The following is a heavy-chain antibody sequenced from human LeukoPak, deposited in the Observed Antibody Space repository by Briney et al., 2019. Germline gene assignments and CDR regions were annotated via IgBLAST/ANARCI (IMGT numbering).Heavy chain of an antibody. J-gene: IGHJ4*02. Sequence: ETLSLTCTVSGGSISSYYWSWVRQAPGKGLEWVSAISGSGGSTFYADSVKGRFTISRDNSKNTLYVQMNSLRAEDTAVYYCAKAQGFCSGGSCYSSDWGQGTLLTVSS. CDR3: AKAQGFCSGGSCYSSD. CDR2: ISGSGGST. V-gene: IGHV3-23*01. D-gene: IGHD2-15*01. CDR1: GGSISSYY.